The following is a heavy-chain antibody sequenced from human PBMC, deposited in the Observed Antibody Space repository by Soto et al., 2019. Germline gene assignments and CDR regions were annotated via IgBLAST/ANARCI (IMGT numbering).Heavy chain of an antibody. CDR3: VRGLEWRRNY. J-gene: IGHJ4*02. CDR1: GYTFTTYD. CDR2: MNPNSGDT. V-gene: IGHV1-8*01. Sequence: QVQLVQSGAEVKKPGASVKVSCKATGYTFTTYDINWVRQATGQGLEWRGWMNPNSGDTVYAQKLQGRVTMTRDTSISTAYMELSTLTSEDMAVYNCVRGLEWRRNYRGQGNLVTVSS. D-gene: IGHD5-12*01.